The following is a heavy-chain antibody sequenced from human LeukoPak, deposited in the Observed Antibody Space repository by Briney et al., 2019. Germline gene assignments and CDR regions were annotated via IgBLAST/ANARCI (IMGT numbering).Heavy chain of an antibody. CDR1: GGTFSSYA. J-gene: IGHJ5*02. Sequence: GASVKVSCKASGGTFSSYAISWVRQAPGQGLEWMGGIIPIFGTANYAQKFQGRVTITADESTSTAYMELSSLRSEDTAVYYCARASIKIYCSGGSCYSPHNWFDPWGQGTLVTVSS. CDR3: ARASIKIYCSGGSCYSPHNWFDP. V-gene: IGHV1-69*13. D-gene: IGHD2-15*01. CDR2: IIPIFGTA.